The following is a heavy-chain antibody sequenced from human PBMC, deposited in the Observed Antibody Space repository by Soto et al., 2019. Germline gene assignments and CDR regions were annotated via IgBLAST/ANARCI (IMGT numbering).Heavy chain of an antibody. V-gene: IGHV4-59*08. CDR3: ARYSIRGVITSFDY. Sequence: SETLSLTCTVSGGSISSYYRSWIRQPPGKGLEWIGYIYYSGSTNYNPSLKSRVTISVDTSKNQFSLKLSSVTAADTAVYYCARYSIRGVITSFDYWGQGTLVTVSS. J-gene: IGHJ4*02. D-gene: IGHD3-10*01. CDR2: IYYSGST. CDR1: GGSISSYY.